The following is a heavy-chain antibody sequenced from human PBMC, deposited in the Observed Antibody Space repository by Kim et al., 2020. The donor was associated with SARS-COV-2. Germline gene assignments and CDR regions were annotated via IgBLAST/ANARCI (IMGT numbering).Heavy chain of an antibody. CDR3: AEGGDYINYHYPGLDV. V-gene: IGHV3-23*01. J-gene: IGHJ3*01. CDR1: GFTFRTYG. D-gene: IGHD4-4*01. CDR2: ISASGDKT. Sequence: GGSLRLSCAASGFTFRTYGMSWVRQAPGKGLEWVTGISASGDKTSYADYVQGRFTISRDNSKNTMYLQLNNLRAEDTAIYYCAEGGDYINYHYPGLDVSG.